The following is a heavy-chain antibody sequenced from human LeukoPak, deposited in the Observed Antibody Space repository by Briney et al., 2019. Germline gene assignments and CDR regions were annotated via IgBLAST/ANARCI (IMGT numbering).Heavy chain of an antibody. CDR1: GGSFSGYY. Sequence: PSETLSLTCAVYGGSFSGYYWSWIRQPPGKGLEWIGEINHSGSTNYNPSLKSRVTISVDTSKNQFSLKLSSVTAADTAVYYCARGVIVGAFAYWGQGTLVTVSS. J-gene: IGHJ4*02. D-gene: IGHD1-26*01. V-gene: IGHV4-34*01. CDR3: ARGVIVGAFAY. CDR2: INHSGST.